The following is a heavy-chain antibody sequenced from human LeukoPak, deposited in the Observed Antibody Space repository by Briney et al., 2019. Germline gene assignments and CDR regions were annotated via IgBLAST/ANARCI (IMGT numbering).Heavy chain of an antibody. CDR3: ARGLYCSRSSCYKHAFDI. J-gene: IGHJ3*02. CDR2: IYYSGST. CDR1: GGSISSYY. Sequence: PSETLSLTCTVSGGSISSYYWSWIRQPPGKGLEWIAYIYYSGSTNYNPSLKSRVTISVDTSKNQFSLKVSSVTSADTAIYYCARGLYCSRSSCYKHAFDIWGQGTMVTVSS. V-gene: IGHV4-59*01. D-gene: IGHD2-2*02.